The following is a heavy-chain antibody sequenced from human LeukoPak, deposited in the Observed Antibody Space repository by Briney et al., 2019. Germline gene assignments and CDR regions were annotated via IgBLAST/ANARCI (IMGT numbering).Heavy chain of an antibody. J-gene: IGHJ3*02. Sequence: GWSLRLSCAASGFTFSSYAMSWVRPAPGKVLEWVSAISGSGGSTYYADSVKGRFIISRDNSKNTLYLQMNSLRAEDTAVYYCAKIRGYSYGFRVGDAFDIWGQGTMVTVSS. D-gene: IGHD5-18*01. CDR1: GFTFSSYA. CDR3: AKIRGYSYGFRVGDAFDI. CDR2: ISGSGGST. V-gene: IGHV3-23*01.